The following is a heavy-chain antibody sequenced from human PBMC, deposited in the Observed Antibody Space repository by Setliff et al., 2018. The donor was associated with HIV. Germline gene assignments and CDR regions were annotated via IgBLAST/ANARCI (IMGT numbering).Heavy chain of an antibody. J-gene: IGHJ4*02. D-gene: IGHD1-26*01. CDR2: ISATGTTV. CDR3: VRDQLRVPERWDFDF. V-gene: IGHV3-48*01. CDR1: GFVFTDHS. Sequence: GGSLRLSCAASGFVFTDHSFHWVRQTPGEGLEWLSYISATGTTVSYADSVRGRFIISRDSVRNELYLQMKRLRVEDTALYYCVRDQLRVPERWDFDFWGQGTLVTVSS.